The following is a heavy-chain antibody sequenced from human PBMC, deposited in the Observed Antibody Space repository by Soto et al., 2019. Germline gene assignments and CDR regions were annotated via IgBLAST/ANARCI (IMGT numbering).Heavy chain of an antibody. CDR3: ASSYYYDSSGYGP. Sequence: GGSLRLSCAASGFTFSSYGMHWVRQAPGKGLEWVAVIWYDGSNKYYADSVKGRFTISRDNSKNTLYLQMNSLRAEDTAVYYCASSYYYDSSGYGPWGQGTLVTVSS. J-gene: IGHJ5*02. V-gene: IGHV3-33*01. D-gene: IGHD3-22*01. CDR1: GFTFSSYG. CDR2: IWYDGSNK.